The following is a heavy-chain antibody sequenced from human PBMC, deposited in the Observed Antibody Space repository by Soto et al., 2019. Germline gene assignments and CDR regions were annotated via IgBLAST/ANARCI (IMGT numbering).Heavy chain of an antibody. D-gene: IGHD7-27*01. CDR1: GFTFSSYA. V-gene: IGHV3-23*01. J-gene: IGHJ4*02. Sequence: EVQLLESGGGLVQPGGSLRLSCAASGFTFSSYAMSWVRQAPGKGLEWVSAISGSAGSTYYADSVKGLFTISRDNSKNTLYLQMNSLIAEDTAVFYCTKARWPYLPAGGEFDYWGQGTLVTVAS. CDR3: TKARWPYLPAGGEFDY. CDR2: ISGSAGST.